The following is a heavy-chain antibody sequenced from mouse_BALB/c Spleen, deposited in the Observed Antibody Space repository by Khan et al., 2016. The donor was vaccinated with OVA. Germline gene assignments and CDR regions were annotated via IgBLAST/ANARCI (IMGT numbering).Heavy chain of an antibody. CDR1: GDSITSGY. Sequence: EVQLQESGPSLVKPSQTLSLTCSVTGDSITSGYWNWIRKFPGNKLEYMGYIIYTGYTYYNPSLISRISITRHTSKNQYYLQLSSVTDEDTAINDGARSTYSYAFVYWGQGTLVTVSA. CDR3: ARSTYSYAFVY. J-gene: IGHJ3*01. V-gene: IGHV3-8*02. D-gene: IGHD2-12*01. CDR2: IIYTGYT.